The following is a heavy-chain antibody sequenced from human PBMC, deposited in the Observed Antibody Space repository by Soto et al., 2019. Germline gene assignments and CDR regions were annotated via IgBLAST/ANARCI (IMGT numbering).Heavy chain of an antibody. CDR2: ISAYNGNT. J-gene: IGHJ6*02. V-gene: IGHV1-18*01. CDR3: AREGARFLEWLLSGYYYYGMDV. Sequence: ASVKVSCKASGYTFTSYGISWVRQAPGQGLEWMGWISAYNGNTNYAQKLQGRVTMTTDTSTSTAYMELRSLRSDDTAVYYCAREGARFLEWLLSGYYYYGMDVWGQGTTVTVSS. D-gene: IGHD3-3*01. CDR1: GYTFTSYG.